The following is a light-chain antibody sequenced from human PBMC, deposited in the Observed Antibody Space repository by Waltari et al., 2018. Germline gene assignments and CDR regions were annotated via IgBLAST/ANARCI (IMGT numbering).Light chain of an antibody. Sequence: QSALTQPRSVSGSPGQSVTISCTGTSSDVGDYNYVYWYQQHPDKAPKLMIYDVTKRPSGVPCRFSCSKSGNTASLTISGLQAEDEADYYCCSSAGRYTFDVVFGGGTRLTVL. CDR2: DVT. CDR3: CSSAGRYTFDVV. J-gene: IGLJ2*01. V-gene: IGLV2-11*01. CDR1: SSDVGDYNY.